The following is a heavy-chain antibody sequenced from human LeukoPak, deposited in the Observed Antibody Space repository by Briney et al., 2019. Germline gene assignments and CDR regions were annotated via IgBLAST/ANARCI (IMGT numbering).Heavy chain of an antibody. Sequence: PGRSLRLSCSASGFTFSSYGMHWVRQAPGKGLEWVALISYDGSNKCYADSVKGRFTISRDNSKNTLYLQMNSLRAEDTAVYYCTKETIAAAVATSPYYYGMDVWGQGTTVTVSS. V-gene: IGHV3-30*18. J-gene: IGHJ6*02. CDR3: TKETIAAAVATSPYYYGMDV. CDR2: ISYDGSNK. CDR1: GFTFSSYG. D-gene: IGHD6-13*01.